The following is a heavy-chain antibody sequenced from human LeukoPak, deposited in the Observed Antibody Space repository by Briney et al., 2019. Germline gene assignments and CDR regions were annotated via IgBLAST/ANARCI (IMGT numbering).Heavy chain of an antibody. V-gene: IGHV3-49*04. D-gene: IGHD5-18*01. CDR1: GFTLGDHA. CDR3: SRGPIQLWMHNGMDV. J-gene: IGHJ6*02. Sequence: PGRSLRLSCTTSGFTLGDHAMSWVRQAPGKGLEWVGFIRSNAYRGTTEYAASVKGRSTISRDDSKSVVYLQMNGLKSEDTAVYFCSRGPIQLWMHNGMDVWGQGTTVTVSS. CDR2: IRSNAYRGTT.